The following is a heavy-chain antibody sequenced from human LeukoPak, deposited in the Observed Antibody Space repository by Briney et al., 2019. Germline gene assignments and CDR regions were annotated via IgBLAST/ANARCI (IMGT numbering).Heavy chain of an antibody. V-gene: IGHV4-59*01. CDR1: GGSISNYY. J-gene: IGHJ3*02. Sequence: SATLSLTCTVSGGSISNYYWSWIRQPPGKGLEWIGYTHYSGSTNYNPTLKSRVTISVDTSKNQFSLKLSSVTAADTAVYYCARAKLGCSSTSCYYAAFDIWGQGTMVTVSS. CDR3: ARAKLGCSSTSCYYAAFDI. D-gene: IGHD2-2*01. CDR2: THYSGST.